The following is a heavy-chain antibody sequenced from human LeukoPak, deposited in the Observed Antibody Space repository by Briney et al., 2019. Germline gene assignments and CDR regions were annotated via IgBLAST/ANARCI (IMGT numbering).Heavy chain of an antibody. CDR1: GGSISSYY. CDR3: ARNHVGAFDI. D-gene: IGHD1-14*01. V-gene: IGHV4-59*08. CDR2: IYYSGST. J-gene: IGHJ3*02. Sequence: PSETLSLTCAVSGGSISSYYWSWIRQPPGKGLEWIGYIYYSGSTNYNPSLKSRVTISVDASKNQFSLKLSSVTAADTAVYYCARNHVGAFDIWGQGTMVTVSS.